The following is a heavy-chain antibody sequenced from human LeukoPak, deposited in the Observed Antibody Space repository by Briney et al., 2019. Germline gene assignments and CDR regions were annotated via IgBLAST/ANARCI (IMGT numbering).Heavy chain of an antibody. Sequence: GASVKVSCKASGYTFTSYYMHWVRHAPGHGPDWLGWINPNKGDTDYAQNIQGRVTLPCDPSITTAYMKRRGLGSDDTAVYYCARDRRAHYTYSSSSGYVYYMDVWGKGTTVTVSS. CDR2: INPNKGDT. CDR3: ARDRRAHYTYSSSSGYVYYMDV. J-gene: IGHJ6*03. CDR1: GYTFTSYY. D-gene: IGHD6-6*01. V-gene: IGHV1-2*02.